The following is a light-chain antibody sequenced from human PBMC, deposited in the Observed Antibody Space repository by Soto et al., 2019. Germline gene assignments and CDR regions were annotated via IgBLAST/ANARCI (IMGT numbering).Light chain of an antibody. CDR2: DAS. V-gene: IGKV3-11*01. Sequence: EIVLTQSPATLYLSPGERATLSCRASQSVSSYLAWYQQKPGQPPRLLIYDASNRATGIPARFSGSGSGTDFTLTISSLEPEDFAVYYCQQRSNWPSITFGQGTRMEI. CDR1: QSVSSY. J-gene: IGKJ5*01. CDR3: QQRSNWPSIT.